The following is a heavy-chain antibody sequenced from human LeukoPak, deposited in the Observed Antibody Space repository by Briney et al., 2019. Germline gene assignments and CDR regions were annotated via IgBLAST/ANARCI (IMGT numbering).Heavy chain of an antibody. J-gene: IGHJ4*02. CDR1: GFTFSTYA. Sequence: VGSLRLSCAASGFTFSTYAMNWVRQAPGKGLEWVSVIYSGGDTYYADSVKGRFTISRDSSKNTLFLQMNSLRAEDTAVYFCSRTSYGSGSYSDYWGQGTLVTVSS. CDR3: SRTSYGSGSYSDY. D-gene: IGHD3-10*01. V-gene: IGHV3-66*01. CDR2: IYSGGDT.